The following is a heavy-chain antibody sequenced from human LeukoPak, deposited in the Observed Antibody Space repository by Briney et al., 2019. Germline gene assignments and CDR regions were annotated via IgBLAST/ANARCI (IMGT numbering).Heavy chain of an antibody. CDR1: GFTFSSYS. V-gene: IGHV3-23*01. Sequence: GGSLRLSCAASGFTFSSYSMNWVRQAPGKGLEWVSVISGSGGSTDYGDSVKGRFTISRDNSKNTLYLQMNSLRAEDTAVYYCARGPSGYHNTGGQGTLVTVSS. CDR2: ISGSGGST. D-gene: IGHD5-12*01. CDR3: ARGPSGYHNT. J-gene: IGHJ4*02.